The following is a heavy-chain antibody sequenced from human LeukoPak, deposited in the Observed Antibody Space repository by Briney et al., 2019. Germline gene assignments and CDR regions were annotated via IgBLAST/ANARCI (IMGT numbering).Heavy chain of an antibody. Sequence: GASVKVSCKASGYTFTSYGISWVRQAPGQGLEWMGWISAYNGNTNYAQKLQGRVTMTTDTSTSTAYMELRSLRSDDTAVYYCARVSPWLVQGGTNYFDYWGQGTLVTVSS. CDR1: GYTFTSYG. V-gene: IGHV1-18*01. CDR3: ARVSPWLVQGGTNYFDY. D-gene: IGHD6-19*01. CDR2: ISAYNGNT. J-gene: IGHJ4*02.